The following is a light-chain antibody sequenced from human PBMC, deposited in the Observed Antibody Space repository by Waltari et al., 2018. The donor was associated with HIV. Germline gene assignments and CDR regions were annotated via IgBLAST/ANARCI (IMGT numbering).Light chain of an antibody. Sequence: QSALTQPASVSGSPGQSITISCTGTRSDVGGYQYVSWYQHHPGKAPKRMIYKVSKRHSGVSNRFSGAKSGNTASLTISGLQAEDEADYYCSSYTSSSTYVFGTGTKVTVL. CDR3: SSYTSSSTYV. CDR1: RSDVGGYQY. CDR2: KVS. J-gene: IGLJ1*01. V-gene: IGLV2-14*01.